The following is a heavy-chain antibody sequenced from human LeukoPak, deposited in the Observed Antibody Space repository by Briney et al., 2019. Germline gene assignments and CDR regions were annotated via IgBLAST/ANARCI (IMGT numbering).Heavy chain of an antibody. CDR3: VHSPPVDTAMVGYFDY. CDR2: FYHNGYT. CDR1: GASISNSGYTY. V-gene: IGHV4-39*01. D-gene: IGHD5-18*01. J-gene: IGHJ4*02. Sequence: PSETLSLTCTVAGASISNSGYTYWGWIRQPPGKGLEWIGSFYHNGYTYYNPSLKSRVTISADTSKSQFSLRVTSMTAADTAVYYCVHSPPVDTAMVGYFDYWGQGTLVTVSS.